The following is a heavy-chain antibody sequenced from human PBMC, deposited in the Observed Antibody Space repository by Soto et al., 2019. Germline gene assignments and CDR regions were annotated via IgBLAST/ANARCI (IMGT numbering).Heavy chain of an antibody. J-gene: IGHJ4*02. CDR1: GYTFTSYG. Sequence: GASVKVSCKASGYTFTSYGISCVRQAPGQGLEWMGWISAYNGNTNYAQKLQGRVTMTTDTSTSTAYMELRSLRSDDTAVYYCARIPTWPIVGATRYWGQGTLVTVSS. CDR3: ARIPTWPIVGATRY. CDR2: ISAYNGNT. V-gene: IGHV1-18*04. D-gene: IGHD1-26*01.